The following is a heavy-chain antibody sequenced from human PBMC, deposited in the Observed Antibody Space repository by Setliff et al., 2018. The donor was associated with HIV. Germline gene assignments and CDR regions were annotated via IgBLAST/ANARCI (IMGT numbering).Heavy chain of an antibody. Sequence: SETLSLTCTVSGGSISSNNYYWGWIRQPPGKGLEWIGSIYYSGSTYYNPSLKSRVTISVDTSKNQFSLKLSSVTAADTAVYYCACGAAAGTDYYYYYYMDVWGKGTTVTVSS. CDR3: ACGAAAGTDYYYYYYMDV. V-gene: IGHV4-39*01. J-gene: IGHJ6*03. CDR1: GGSISSNNYY. CDR2: IYYSGST. D-gene: IGHD6-13*01.